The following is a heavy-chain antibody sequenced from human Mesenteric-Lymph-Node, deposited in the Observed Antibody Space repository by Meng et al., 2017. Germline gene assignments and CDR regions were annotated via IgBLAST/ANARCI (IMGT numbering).Heavy chain of an antibody. CDR2: MYTGGST. V-gene: IGHV3-66*02. Sequence: GGSLRLSCAASGFTVSSNYMSWVRQAPGKGFEWVSVMYTGGSTYYADSVKGRFTISRDMSKNKLYLQMNRRRAEDTAVYYCASEAVWPPNYYYGVDVWGQGTTVTVSS. CDR1: GFTVSSNY. J-gene: IGHJ6*02. D-gene: IGHD2-8*01. CDR3: ASEAVWPPNYYYGVDV.